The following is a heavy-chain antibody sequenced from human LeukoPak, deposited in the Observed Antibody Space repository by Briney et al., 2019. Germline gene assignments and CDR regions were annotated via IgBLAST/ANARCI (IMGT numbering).Heavy chain of an antibody. CDR2: ISYDGSNK. J-gene: IGHJ5*02. CDR3: ARSWEVSSSSWYRFDP. D-gene: IGHD6-13*01. Sequence: GGSLRLSCAASGFTFSSYAMHWVRQAPGKGLEWVVVISYDGSNKYYADSVKGRFTISRDNSKNTLYLQMNSLRAEDTAVYYCARSWEVSSSSWYRFDPWGQGTLVTVSS. CDR1: GFTFSSYA. V-gene: IGHV3-30-3*01.